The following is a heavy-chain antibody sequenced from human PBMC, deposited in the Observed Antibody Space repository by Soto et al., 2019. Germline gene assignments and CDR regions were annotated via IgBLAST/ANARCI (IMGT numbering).Heavy chain of an antibody. D-gene: IGHD3-3*01. CDR2: ISAYNGNT. J-gene: IGHJ6*02. Sequence: ASVTVSCKASGYTFTSYGIIWVRQAPGQGLEWMGWISAYNGNTNYAQKLQGRVTMTTDTSTSTAYMELRSLRSDDTAVYYCARVLRFLEWLLLNDYYYYGMDVWGQGTTVTVSS. CDR1: GYTFTSYG. V-gene: IGHV1-18*01. CDR3: ARVLRFLEWLLLNDYYYYGMDV.